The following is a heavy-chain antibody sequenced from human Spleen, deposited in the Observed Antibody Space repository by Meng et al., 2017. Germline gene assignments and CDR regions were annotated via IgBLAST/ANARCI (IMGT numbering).Heavy chain of an antibody. CDR2: ISGSGITI. J-gene: IGHJ4*02. V-gene: IGHV3-48*03. CDR3: ARVNGWLFDY. D-gene: IGHD6-19*01. CDR1: GFPFSSYE. Sequence: GGSLRLSCTASGFPFSSYEMNWVRQAPGKGLELVSYISGSGITIYYADSVKGRFTISRDNAKNSLFLQMNSLRAEDTAVYYCARVNGWLFDYWGQGTLVTVSS.